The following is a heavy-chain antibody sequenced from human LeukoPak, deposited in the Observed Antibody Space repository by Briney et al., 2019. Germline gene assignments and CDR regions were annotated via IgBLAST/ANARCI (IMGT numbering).Heavy chain of an antibody. D-gene: IGHD1-26*01. CDR2: ISSSGSTI. Sequence: GGSLRLSCAASGFTFSDYYMGWIRQAPGKGLEWVSYISSSGSTIYYADSVKGRFTISRDNAKNSLYLQMNSLRAEDTAVYYCTTHLGRAISGSYWTLDYWGQGTLVTVPS. CDR1: GFTFSDYY. J-gene: IGHJ4*02. CDR3: TTHLGRAISGSYWTLDY. V-gene: IGHV3-11*04.